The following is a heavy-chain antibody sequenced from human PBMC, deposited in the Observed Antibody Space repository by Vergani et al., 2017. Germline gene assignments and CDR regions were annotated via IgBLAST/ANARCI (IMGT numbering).Heavy chain of an antibody. CDR3: ARLLGYCSGGSCYSVGYFDY. D-gene: IGHD2-15*01. CDR2: IYYSGST. V-gene: IGHV4-30-4*08. Sequence: QVQLQESGPGLVKPSQTLSLTCTVSGGSISSGDYYWSWIRQPPGKGLEWIGYIYYSGSTYYNPSLKSRVTISVDTSKNQFSLKLSSVTAADTAVYYCARLLGYCSGGSCYSVGYFDYWGQGTLVTVSS. J-gene: IGHJ4*02. CDR1: GGSISSGDYY.